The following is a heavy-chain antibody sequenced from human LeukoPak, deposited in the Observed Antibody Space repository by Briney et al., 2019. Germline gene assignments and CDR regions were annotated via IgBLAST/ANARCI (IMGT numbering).Heavy chain of an antibody. CDR2: ISYDGSDK. D-gene: IGHD4-23*01. Sequence: GGSLRLSCAASGFTFNSYAMHWVRQAPGKGLEWVAVISYDGSDKYYADSVKGRFTVSRDNSKNTLFLQMNSLRAEDTAMYYCASPNDYDGNYFDSWGQGTLVTVSS. CDR3: ASPNDYDGNYFDS. V-gene: IGHV3-30*04. J-gene: IGHJ4*02. CDR1: GFTFNSYA.